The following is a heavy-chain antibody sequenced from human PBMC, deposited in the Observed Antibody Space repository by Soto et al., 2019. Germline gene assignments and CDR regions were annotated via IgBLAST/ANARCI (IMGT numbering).Heavy chain of an antibody. CDR2: INTDGGSS. CDR3: AREAGYCSRTSCYRRAVDT. J-gene: IGHJ3*02. V-gene: IGHV3-74*03. D-gene: IGHD2-2*01. CDR1: GFTFSGHW. Sequence: EVQLVESGGDLVQPGGSLRLSCAASGFTFSGHWMHWVRQVPGKGLEWVSRINTDGGSSAYADSVKGRFTISRDNAKNTLYLQRNGLRAEDTAVYYCAREAGYCSRTSCYRRAVDTGGQGTTVTVSS.